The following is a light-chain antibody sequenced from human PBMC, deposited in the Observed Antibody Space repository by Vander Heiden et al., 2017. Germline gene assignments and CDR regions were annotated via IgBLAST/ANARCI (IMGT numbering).Light chain of an antibody. Sequence: QAVVTQPPSLSASPGASASLTCALRSGINVGAFMIYWYQQKPGSPPQYLLRYKSDSDKQQGSGVPSRFSGSKHSSTNAGILLISGLQSEDEADYYCMIWHDSAWVFGGGTKLTVL. CDR1: SGINVGAFM. CDR3: MIWHDSAWV. V-gene: IGLV5-45*01. J-gene: IGLJ3*02. CDR2: YKSDSDK.